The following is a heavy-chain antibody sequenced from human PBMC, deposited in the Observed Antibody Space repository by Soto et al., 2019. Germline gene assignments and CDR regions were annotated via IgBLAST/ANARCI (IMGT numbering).Heavy chain of an antibody. J-gene: IGHJ4*02. Sequence: QVQLVESGGGVVQPGRSLRLSCAASGFTFSSYAMHWVRQAPGKGLEWVAVISYDGSNKYYADSVKGRFTISRDNSKNTLYLEMHSLRAEDTAVYYCARERVKVATIDFFDYWGQGTLVTVSS. CDR1: GFTFSSYA. D-gene: IGHD5-12*01. V-gene: IGHV3-30-3*01. CDR2: ISYDGSNK. CDR3: ARERVKVATIDFFDY.